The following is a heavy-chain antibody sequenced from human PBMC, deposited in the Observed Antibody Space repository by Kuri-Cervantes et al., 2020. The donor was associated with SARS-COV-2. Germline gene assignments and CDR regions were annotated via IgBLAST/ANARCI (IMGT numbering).Heavy chain of an antibody. CDR2: ISYDGSNK. Sequence: GGSLRLSCAASGFTFSSYGMHWVRQAPGKGLEWVAVISYDGSNKYYADSVKGRFTISRDNSKNTLYLQMNSLRAEDTAVYYCARDYSVRYFDWLLSVGGMDVWGKGTTVTVSS. CDR1: GFTFSSYG. J-gene: IGHJ6*03. D-gene: IGHD3-9*01. CDR3: ARDYSVRYFDWLLSVGGMDV. V-gene: IGHV3-30*19.